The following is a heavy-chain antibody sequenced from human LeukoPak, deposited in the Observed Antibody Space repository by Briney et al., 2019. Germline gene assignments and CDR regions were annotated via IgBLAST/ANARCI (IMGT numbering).Heavy chain of an antibody. CDR1: GGSVSDYY. J-gene: IGHJ4*02. CDR3: ARHSRRLPDY. Sequence: SETLSLTCTVSGGSVSDYYWGWIRQPPGKGLEWIGSIYYHGSTYYNPSLKSRVTISVDTSKNQFSLKLSSVTAADTAVYYCARHSRRLPDYWGQGTLVTVSS. D-gene: IGHD2/OR15-2a*01. V-gene: IGHV4-39*01. CDR2: IYYHGST.